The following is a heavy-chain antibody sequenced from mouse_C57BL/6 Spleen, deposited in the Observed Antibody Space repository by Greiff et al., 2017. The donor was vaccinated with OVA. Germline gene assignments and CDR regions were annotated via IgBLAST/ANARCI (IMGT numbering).Heavy chain of an antibody. CDR2: IYPGGGYT. CDR3: ARWGYDGYAMDY. D-gene: IGHD2-2*01. Sequence: VKLQESGAELVRPGTSVKMSCKASGYTFTNYWIGWAKQRPGHGLEWIGDIYPGGGYTNYNEKFKGKATLTADKSSSTAYMQFSSLTSEDSAIYYCARWGYDGYAMDYWGQGTSVTVSS. V-gene: IGHV1-63*01. CDR1: GYTFTNYW. J-gene: IGHJ4*01.